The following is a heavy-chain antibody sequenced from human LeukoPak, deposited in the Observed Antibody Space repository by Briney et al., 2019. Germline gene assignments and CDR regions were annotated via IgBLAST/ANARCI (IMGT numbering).Heavy chain of an antibody. D-gene: IGHD3-3*01. V-gene: IGHV4-59*01. J-gene: IGHJ3*02. CDR2: IYYSGST. Sequence: SETLSLTCTVSGGSISSYYWSWIRQPPGKGLEWIGYIYYSGSTNYTPSLKSRVTISVDTSKNQFSLKLSSVTAADTAVFYCARVASGYDVFDIWGQGTMVTVSS. CDR3: ARVASGYDVFDI. CDR1: GGSISSYY.